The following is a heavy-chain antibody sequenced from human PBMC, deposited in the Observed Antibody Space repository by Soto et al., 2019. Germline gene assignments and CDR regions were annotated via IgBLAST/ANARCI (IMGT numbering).Heavy chain of an antibody. J-gene: IGHJ4*02. CDR2: IYSDGSGT. CDR3: ATLNSFGSDY. V-gene: IGHV3-74*03. D-gene: IGHD5-18*01. Sequence: PGGSLRLSCVASGFTFSNYWMHWVRQAPGKGLVWVSRIYSDGSGTMYADSVKGRFTISRDNAKSTLYLQMNSLRAEDTAVYYCATLNSFGSDYWGRGTLVTV. CDR1: GFTFSNYW.